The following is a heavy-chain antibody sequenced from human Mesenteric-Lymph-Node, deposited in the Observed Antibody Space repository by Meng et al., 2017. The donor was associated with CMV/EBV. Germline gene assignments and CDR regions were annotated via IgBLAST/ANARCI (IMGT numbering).Heavy chain of an antibody. Sequence: QVQLQQWGAGLLKPSETLSLTCAVYGGSFSGYYWSWIRQPPGKGLEWIGEINHSGSTNYNPSLKSRVTISVDTSKNQFSLKLSSVTAADTAVYYCARHQRWLESEGGFNYWGQGTLVTVSS. J-gene: IGHJ4*02. V-gene: IGHV4-34*01. CDR2: INHSGST. CDR3: ARHQRWLESEGGFNY. D-gene: IGHD4-23*01. CDR1: GGSFSGYY.